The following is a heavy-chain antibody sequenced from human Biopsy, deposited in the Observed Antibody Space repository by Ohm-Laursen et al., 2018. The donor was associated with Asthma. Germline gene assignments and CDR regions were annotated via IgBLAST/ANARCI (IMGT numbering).Heavy chain of an antibody. CDR1: GFSFSNFA. V-gene: IGHV3-30*15. CDR3: AKDVVWFRELGGMDV. J-gene: IGHJ6*02. D-gene: IGHD3-10*01. Sequence: SLRLSCAASGFSFSNFAIHWVRQAPGKGLEWVGVISKDASTQDYADSVKGRFTMARDNSKNTLDLQMSSLRAGDTAVYYCAKDVVWFRELGGMDVWGQGTTVTVSS. CDR2: ISKDASTQ.